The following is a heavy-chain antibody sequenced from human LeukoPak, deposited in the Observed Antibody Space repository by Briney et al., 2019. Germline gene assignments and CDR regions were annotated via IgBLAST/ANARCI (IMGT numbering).Heavy chain of an antibody. CDR2: IYTSGST. J-gene: IGHJ6*03. D-gene: IGHD4-23*01. V-gene: IGHV4-4*07. Sequence: PPETLSLTXTVSGGSISSYYWSWIRQPAGKGLEWIGRIYTSGSTNYNPSLKSRVTMSVDTSKNQFSLKLSSVTAADTAVYYCARVRATPYYYYYYMDVWGKGTTVTVSS. CDR1: GGSISSYY. CDR3: ARVRATPYYYYYYMDV.